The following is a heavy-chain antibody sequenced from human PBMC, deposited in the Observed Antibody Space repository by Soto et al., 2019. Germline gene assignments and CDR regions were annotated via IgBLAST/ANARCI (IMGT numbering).Heavy chain of an antibody. Sequence: PGGSLRLACASAGFTLSIYIMNWVCQAPGKGLEWVSSISSSSSYIYYADSVKGRFTISRDNAKNSPYLQMNSLRAEDTAVYYCARGITYYDLLTGSHLASWGQGTLVPVSS. J-gene: IGHJ4*02. D-gene: IGHD3-9*01. CDR3: ARGITYYDLLTGSHLAS. CDR2: ISSSSSYI. CDR1: GFTLSIYI. V-gene: IGHV3-21*01.